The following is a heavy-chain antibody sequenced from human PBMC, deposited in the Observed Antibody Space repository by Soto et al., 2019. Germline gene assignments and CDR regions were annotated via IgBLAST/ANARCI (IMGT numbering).Heavy chain of an antibody. D-gene: IGHD6-19*01. CDR3: ARDKSDSSGWEGRVY. J-gene: IGHJ4*02. CDR1: GFTFSSYG. V-gene: IGHV3-33*01. Sequence: QVQLVESGGGVVQPGRSLRLSCAASGFTFSSYGMHWVRQAPGKGLEWVAVIWYDGSNKYYADSVKGRFTISRDNSKNTLYLQMNSLRAEDTAVYYCARDKSDSSGWEGRVYWGQGTLVTVSS. CDR2: IWYDGSNK.